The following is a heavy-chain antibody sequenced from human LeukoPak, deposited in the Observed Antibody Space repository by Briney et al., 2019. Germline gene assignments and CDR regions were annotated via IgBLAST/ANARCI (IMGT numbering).Heavy chain of an antibody. J-gene: IGHJ5*02. V-gene: IGHV4-59*08. Sequence: SETLSLTCTVSGGSISSHYWSWIRQPPGKGLEWIGYIYYSGSTNYNPSLKSRVTISVDTSKNQFSLKLSSVTAADTAVYYCARKYYYGSGSYRWFDPWGQGTLVTVSS. CDR1: GGSISSHY. D-gene: IGHD3-10*01. CDR3: ARKYYYGSGSYRWFDP. CDR2: IYYSGST.